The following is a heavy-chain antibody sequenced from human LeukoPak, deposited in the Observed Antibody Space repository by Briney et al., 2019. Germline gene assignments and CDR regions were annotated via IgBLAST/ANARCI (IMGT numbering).Heavy chain of an antibody. D-gene: IGHD3-10*01. V-gene: IGHV4-34*01. J-gene: IGHJ4*02. Sequence: PSETLSLTCAVYGGSFSGYYWSWIRQPPGKGLEWIGEINHSGSTNYNPSLKSRVTISVDTSKNQFSLKLSSVTAADTAVYYCAREGTMVRGVIILGKYYFDYWGQGTLVTASS. CDR2: INHSGST. CDR3: AREGTMVRGVIILGKYYFDY. CDR1: GGSFSGYY.